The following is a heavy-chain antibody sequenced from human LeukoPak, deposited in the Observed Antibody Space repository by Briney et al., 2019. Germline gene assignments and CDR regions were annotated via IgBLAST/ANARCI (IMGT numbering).Heavy chain of an antibody. CDR2: ISAYNGNT. V-gene: IGHV1-18*01. CDR1: GYTFTSYG. CDR3: ARDLMYCDTMSCYDGDFDY. J-gene: IGHJ4*02. Sequence: ASVKVSCKASGYTFTSYGISWVRQAPGQGLEWMGWISAYNGNTNYAQKFQGRVTMTIDTSTTTVYMELRSLRSDDTAIYYYARDLMYCDTMSCYDGDFDYWGQGTPVTVSS. D-gene: IGHD2-2*01.